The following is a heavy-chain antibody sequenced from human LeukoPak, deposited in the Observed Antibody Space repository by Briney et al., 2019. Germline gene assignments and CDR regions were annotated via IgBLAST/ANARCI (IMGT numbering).Heavy chain of an antibody. D-gene: IGHD1-26*01. V-gene: IGHV4-4*02. J-gene: IGHJ4*02. CDR2: IHHSGST. Sequence: SETLSLTCAVSGDSISSDIWWNWVRQPPGKGLEWIGEIHHSGSTNYNPSLKSRVTISVDKSKNQFSLKLSSVTAADTAVYYCARRGIVGATGGGFDYWSQGTLVTVSS. CDR1: GDSISSDIW. CDR3: ARRGIVGATGGGFDY.